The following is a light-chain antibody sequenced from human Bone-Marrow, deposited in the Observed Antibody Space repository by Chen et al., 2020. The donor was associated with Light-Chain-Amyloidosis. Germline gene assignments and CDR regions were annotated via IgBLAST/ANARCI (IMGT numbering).Light chain of an antibody. CDR1: QDIGDW. CDR2: RAS. CDR3: QQYKTYTFT. V-gene: IGKV1-5*03. J-gene: IGKJ2*01. Sequence: DIRMTQSPSTLSASVGDRVIIPCRASQDIGDWLAWFQHKPGRAPNLLIDRASNRKSGVPSRFTGSGSATEFTLTINDLQPDDFATYFCQQYKTYTFTFGKGTKL.